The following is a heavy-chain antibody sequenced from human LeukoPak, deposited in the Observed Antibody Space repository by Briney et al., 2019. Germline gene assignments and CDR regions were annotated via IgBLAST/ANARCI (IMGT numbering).Heavy chain of an antibody. D-gene: IGHD2-21*01. V-gene: IGHV4-34*01. Sequence: SETLSLTCAVYGGSFSGYYWSWIRQPPGKGLERIGEINHSGSTNYNPSLKSRVTISVDTSKNQFSLKLSSVTAADTAVYYCARGPLRPHIDNWFDPWGKGTLVTVSS. CDR2: INHSGST. CDR1: GGSFSGYY. CDR3: ARGPLRPHIDNWFDP. J-gene: IGHJ5*02.